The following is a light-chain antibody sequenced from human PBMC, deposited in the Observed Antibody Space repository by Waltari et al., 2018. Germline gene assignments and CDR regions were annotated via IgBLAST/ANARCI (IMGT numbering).Light chain of an antibody. J-gene: IGLJ3*02. CDR2: DVN. V-gene: IGLV2-14*01. CDR1: SRAVGGYNY. CDR3: SSYTSSRTRV. Sequence: QSALTQPASVSGSPGQSITISCTGTSRAVGGYNYVSWYQQHPGKAPKLMIYDVNNRPSGVSNRFSGSKSDNTASLTISGLQAEDEADYYCSSYTSSRTRVFGGGTKLTVL.